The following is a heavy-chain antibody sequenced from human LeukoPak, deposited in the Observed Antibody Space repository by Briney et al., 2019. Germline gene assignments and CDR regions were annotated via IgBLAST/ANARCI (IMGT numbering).Heavy chain of an antibody. CDR3: ARPNRYFDSNYYYMDV. J-gene: IGHJ6*03. CDR1: GGSISSSSYY. CDR2: IYYSGST. D-gene: IGHD3-9*01. V-gene: IGHV4-39*01. Sequence: RPSETLSLTCTVSGGSISSSSYYWGWIRQPPGKGREWIGSIYYSGSTDYNPSLKSRVTISVDTSKNQFSLKLSSVPAADTAVYYCARPNRYFDSNYYYMDVWGKGTTVTVPS.